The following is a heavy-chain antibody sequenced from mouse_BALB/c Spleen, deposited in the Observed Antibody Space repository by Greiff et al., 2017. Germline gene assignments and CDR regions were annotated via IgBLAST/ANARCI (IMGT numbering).Heavy chain of an antibody. CDR3: AVYVGYYFDY. V-gene: IGHV1-80*01. CDR1: GYAFSSYW. D-gene: IGHD2-3*01. Sequence: VQLQESGAELVRPGSSVKISCKASGYAFSSYWMNWVKQRPGQGLEWIGQIYPGDGDTNYNGKFKGKATLTADKSSSTAYMQLSSLTSEDSAVYFCAVYVGYYFDYWGQGTTLTVSS. CDR2: IYPGDGDT. J-gene: IGHJ2*01.